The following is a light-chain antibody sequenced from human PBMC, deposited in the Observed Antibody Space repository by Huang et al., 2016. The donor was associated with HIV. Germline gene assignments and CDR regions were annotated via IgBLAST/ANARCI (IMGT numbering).Light chain of an antibody. J-gene: IGKJ1*01. CDR1: QGIGNS. CDR3: QQYQSIPWT. Sequence: DIQMTQSPSSLSASVGDRVNITCRASQGIGNSLAWYQQKPEKPPRLLLYATSRLESGVPSRFSGSGSGTHYTLTITTLQPEDMASYYCQQYQSIPWTFGQGTKVEIK. V-gene: IGKV1-NL1*01. CDR2: ATS.